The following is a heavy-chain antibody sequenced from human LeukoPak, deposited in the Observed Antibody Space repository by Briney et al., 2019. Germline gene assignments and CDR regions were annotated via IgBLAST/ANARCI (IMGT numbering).Heavy chain of an antibody. CDR2: INPNSGGT. D-gene: IGHD3-10*01. CDR3: ARDRSPIYYGSGGGFFDY. J-gene: IGHJ4*02. Sequence: GASVKVSCKASGYTFTGYYMHWVRQAPGQGLEWMGWINPNSGGTNYAQKFQGRVTMTRDTSISTAYMELSRLRSDDTAVYYCARDRSPIYYGSGGGFFDYWGQGTLVTVSS. CDR1: GYTFTGYY. V-gene: IGHV1-2*02.